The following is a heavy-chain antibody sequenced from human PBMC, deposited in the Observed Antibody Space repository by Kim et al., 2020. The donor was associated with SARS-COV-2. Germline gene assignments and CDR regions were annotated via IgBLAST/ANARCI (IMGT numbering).Heavy chain of an antibody. CDR3: ARVAAAGIDY. CDR2: INHSGST. CDR1: GGSFSGYY. V-gene: IGHV4-34*01. J-gene: IGHJ4*02. Sequence: SETLSLTCAVYGGSFSGYYWSWIRQPPGKGLEWIGAINHSGSTNYNPSLKSRVTISVDTSKNQFSLKLSSVTAADTAVYYCARVAAAGIDYWGQGTLVT. D-gene: IGHD6-13*01.